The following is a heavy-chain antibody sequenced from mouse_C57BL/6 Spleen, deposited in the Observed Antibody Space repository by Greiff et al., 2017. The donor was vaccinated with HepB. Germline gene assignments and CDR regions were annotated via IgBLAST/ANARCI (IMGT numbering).Heavy chain of an antibody. D-gene: IGHD6-5*01. CDR3: ARGGILYYFDY. V-gene: IGHV1-52*01. J-gene: IGHJ2*01. CDR1: GYTFTSYW. CDR2: IDPSDSET. Sequence: QVQLQQSGAELVRPGSSVKLSCKASGYTFTSYWMHWVKQRPIQGLEWIGNIDPSDSETHYNQKFKDKATLTVDKSSSTAYMQLSSLTSEDSAVYYCARGGILYYFDYWGQGTTLTVSS.